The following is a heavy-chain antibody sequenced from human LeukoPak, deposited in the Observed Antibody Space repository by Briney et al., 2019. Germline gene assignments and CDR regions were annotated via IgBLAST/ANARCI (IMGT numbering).Heavy chain of an antibody. D-gene: IGHD6-6*01. Sequence: ASVKVSCKASGYTFTGYYMNWVRQAPGQGLEWMGWINPNSGGTNYAQKFQGRVTMTRDTSISTAYMELSRLRSDDTAVYYCAREGFIAARRGNWFDPWGQGTLVTVSS. J-gene: IGHJ5*02. CDR2: INPNSGGT. CDR1: GYTFTGYY. CDR3: AREGFIAARRGNWFDP. V-gene: IGHV1-2*02.